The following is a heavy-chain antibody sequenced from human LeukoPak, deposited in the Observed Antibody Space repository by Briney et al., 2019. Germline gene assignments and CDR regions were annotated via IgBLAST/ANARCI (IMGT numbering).Heavy chain of an antibody. J-gene: IGHJ4*02. CDR3: AVRQTYGDYFDY. Sequence: SETLSLTCTVSGGSISSYYWSWIRQPPGKGLEWIGYIYYSGSTNYNPSLKSRVTISVDTSKNQFSLKLSSVTAADTAVYYCAVRQTYGDYFDYWGQGTLVTVSS. V-gene: IGHV4-59*01. CDR1: GGSISSYY. CDR2: IYYSGST. D-gene: IGHD4-17*01.